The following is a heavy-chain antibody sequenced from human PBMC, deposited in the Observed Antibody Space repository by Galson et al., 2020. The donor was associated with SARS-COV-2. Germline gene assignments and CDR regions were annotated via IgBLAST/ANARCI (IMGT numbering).Heavy chain of an antibody. D-gene: IGHD1-26*01. J-gene: IGHJ5*02. CDR2: INPNSGGT. CDR3: ARVSGPGMLDWFDP. Sequence: ASVKVSCKASGYTFTGYYMHWVRQAPGQGLEWMGWINPNSGGTNYAQKFQGRVTMTRDTSISTAYMELSRLRSDDTAVYYCARVSGPGMLDWFDPWGQGTLVTVSS. V-gene: IGHV1-2*02. CDR1: GYTFTGYY.